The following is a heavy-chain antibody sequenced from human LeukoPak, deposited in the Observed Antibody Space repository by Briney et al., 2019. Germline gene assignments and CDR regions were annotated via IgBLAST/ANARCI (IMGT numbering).Heavy chain of an antibody. J-gene: IGHJ4*02. CDR3: ARDQAIAAAGPEAY. Sequence: ASVKVSCKASGYTFTGYYMHWVRQAPGQGLEWMGWINPNSGGTNYAQKFQGRVTMTRDTSTSTVYMELSSLRSEDTAVYYCARDQAIAAAGPEAYWGQGTLVTVSS. D-gene: IGHD6-13*01. CDR2: INPNSGGT. CDR1: GYTFTGYY. V-gene: IGHV1-2*02.